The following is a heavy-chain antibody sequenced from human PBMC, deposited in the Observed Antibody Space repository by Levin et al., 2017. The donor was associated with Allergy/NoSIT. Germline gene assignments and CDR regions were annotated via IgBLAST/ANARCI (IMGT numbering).Heavy chain of an antibody. J-gene: IGHJ4*02. CDR3: AKTLRK. Sequence: GGSLRLSCAASGLTFSDYAMSWVRQAPGKGLQWVSSISDSGDSTYYADSVKGRFTISRDNSVNTLYLQMSSLRVEDTAVYYCAKTLRKGGQGSLVTVSA. CDR1: GLTFSDYA. V-gene: IGHV3-23*01. CDR2: ISDSGDST.